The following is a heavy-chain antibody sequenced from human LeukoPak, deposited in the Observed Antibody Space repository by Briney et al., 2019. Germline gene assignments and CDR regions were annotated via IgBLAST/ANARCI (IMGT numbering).Heavy chain of an antibody. D-gene: IGHD1-26*01. J-gene: IGHJ4*02. Sequence: SETLSLTCAVYGGSFGGYYWSWIRQPPGKGLEWIGEINHSGSTNYNPSLKSRVTISVDTSKNQFSLKLSSVTAADTAVYYCARGGFSGSYYVDYWGQGTLVTVSS. V-gene: IGHV4-34*01. CDR2: INHSGST. CDR3: ARGGFSGSYYVDY. CDR1: GGSFGGYY.